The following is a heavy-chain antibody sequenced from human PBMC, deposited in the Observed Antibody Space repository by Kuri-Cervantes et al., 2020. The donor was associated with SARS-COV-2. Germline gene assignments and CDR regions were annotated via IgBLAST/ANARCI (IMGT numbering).Heavy chain of an antibody. CDR3: ARHIAAAGNFDY. CDR1: GGSVSSGSYY. CDR2: IHYSGNT. J-gene: IGHJ4*02. D-gene: IGHD6-13*01. V-gene: IGHV4-30-4*08. Sequence: SETLSLTCTVSGGSVSSGSYYWSWIRQPPGEGLEWIAYIHYSGNTYYNPSLQSRISISVDTSENQFSLRLLSMTAADTAVYYCARHIAAAGNFDYWGQGTLVTVSS.